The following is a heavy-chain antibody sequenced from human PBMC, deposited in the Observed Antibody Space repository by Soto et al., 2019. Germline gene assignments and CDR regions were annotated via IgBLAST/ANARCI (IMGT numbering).Heavy chain of an antibody. CDR2: IRSKAYGGTT. J-gene: IGHJ6*02. Sequence: GGSLRLSCTASGFTFGDYAMSWFRQAPVKGLEWVGFIRSKAYGGTTEYAASVKGRFTISRDDSKSIAYLQMNSLKTEDTAVYYCTRLVTNYYYYGMDVWGQGTTVTVSS. V-gene: IGHV3-49*03. CDR1: GFTFGDYA. D-gene: IGHD2-15*01. CDR3: TRLVTNYYYYGMDV.